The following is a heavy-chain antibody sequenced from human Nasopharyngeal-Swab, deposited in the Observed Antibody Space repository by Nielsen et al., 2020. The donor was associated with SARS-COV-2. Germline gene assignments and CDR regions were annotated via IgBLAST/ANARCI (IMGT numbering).Heavy chain of an antibody. CDR1: GFTFSSYG. CDR3: AKDVGRVGRTADPFDI. V-gene: IGHV3-30*18. J-gene: IGHJ3*02. Sequence: GESLQMSCAASGFTFSSYGIHWVRQAPGKGLEWLAGISDDGGNKYYADSVKGRCTISRDNSKNTLYLQMNSLRPEDTAVYYCAKDVGRVGRTADPFDIWGQGTMVTVSS. CDR2: ISDDGGNK. D-gene: IGHD1-26*01.